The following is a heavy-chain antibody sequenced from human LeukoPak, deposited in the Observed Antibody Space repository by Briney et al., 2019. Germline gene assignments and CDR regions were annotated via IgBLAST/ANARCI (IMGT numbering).Heavy chain of an antibody. D-gene: IGHD6-13*01. CDR1: GYTFTSYD. CDR2: MNPNSGNT. V-gene: IGHV1-8*02. Sequence: GASVKVSCKASGYTFTSYDINWVRQATGQGLEWMGWMNPNSGNTGYAQKFQGRVTMTRNTSISTAYMELSSLRSEDTAVYYCARVHSSSWYSDDPPHYYYYMDVWGKGTTVTISS. CDR3: ARVHSSSWYSDDPPHYYYYMDV. J-gene: IGHJ6*03.